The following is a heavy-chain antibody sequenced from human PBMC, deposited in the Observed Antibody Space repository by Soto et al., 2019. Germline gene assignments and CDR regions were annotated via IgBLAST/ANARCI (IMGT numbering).Heavy chain of an antibody. CDR2: ISGSGGST. CDR3: AKDPGSGYDYYYGMDV. J-gene: IGHJ6*02. D-gene: IGHD3-22*01. V-gene: IGHV3-23*01. Sequence: GGSLILSCAASGFTFSSYSMSWVRQAPGKGLEWVSAISGSGGSTYYADSVKGRFTISRDNSKNTLYLQMNSLRAEDTAVYYCAKDPGSGYDYYYGMDVWGQGTTVTVSS. CDR1: GFTFSSYS.